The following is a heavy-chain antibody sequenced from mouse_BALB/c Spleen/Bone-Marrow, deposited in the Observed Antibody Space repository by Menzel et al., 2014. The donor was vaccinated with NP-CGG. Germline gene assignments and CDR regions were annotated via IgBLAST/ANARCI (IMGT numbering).Heavy chain of an antibody. Sequence: LQESGSELVRPGASVKLSCKASGHTFTSYWMHWVKQRHGQGLEWIGNIYPGSGSTNYDEKFKSKGTLTVDTSSSTAYMHLSSLTSEDSAVYYCTREGWLRYFDYWGQGTTLTVSS. CDR2: IYPGSGST. CDR3: TREGWLRYFDY. D-gene: IGHD2-2*01. J-gene: IGHJ2*01. CDR1: GHTFTSYW. V-gene: IGHV1S22*01.